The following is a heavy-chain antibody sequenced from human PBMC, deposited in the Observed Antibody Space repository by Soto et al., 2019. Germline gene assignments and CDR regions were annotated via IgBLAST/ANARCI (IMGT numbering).Heavy chain of an antibody. V-gene: IGHV4-39*01. CDR3: PGHGLSGTWRVY. Sequence: QLQLQESGPGLVKPSETLSLTCTVSGGSISSSSYYWGWIRQPPGKGLEWIGSIYYSGSTYYNPSLKSRVTIAVPPPNNQFPPKLSSVTAADTAVYSSPGHGLSGTWRVYWGQGTLVTVSS. CDR1: GGSISSSSYY. D-gene: IGHD6-13*01. CDR2: IYYSGST. J-gene: IGHJ4*02.